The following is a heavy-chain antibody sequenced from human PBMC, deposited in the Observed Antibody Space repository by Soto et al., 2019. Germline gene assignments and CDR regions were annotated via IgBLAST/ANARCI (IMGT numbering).Heavy chain of an antibody. CDR3: AKERATTTAFDY. CDR1: GFTFSRDG. D-gene: IGHD4-17*01. CDR2: ITDNGGST. Sequence: GGSLRLSCAASGFTFSRDGMSWVRQAPGKGLEWVSLITDNGGSTYYADSVKGRFTISRDNTKNTLSLQMNSLRAEDTAVYYCAKERATTTAFDYWGQGALVTVSS. J-gene: IGHJ4*02. V-gene: IGHV3-23*01.